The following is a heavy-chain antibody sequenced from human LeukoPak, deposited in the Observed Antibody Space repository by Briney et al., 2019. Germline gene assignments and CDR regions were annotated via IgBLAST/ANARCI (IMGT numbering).Heavy chain of an antibody. CDR1: GYTFTSYD. J-gene: IGHJ3*02. CDR2: MNPNSGNT. V-gene: IGHV1-8*02. D-gene: IGHD2-21*02. CDR3: ASVTGFDAFDI. Sequence: ASVKVSCKASGYTFTSYDINWVRQATGQGLEWMGWMNPNSGNTGYAQKFQGRVTVTTDTSSTTAYMELRSLRSDDTALYYCASVTGFDAFDIWGQGTMVTVSS.